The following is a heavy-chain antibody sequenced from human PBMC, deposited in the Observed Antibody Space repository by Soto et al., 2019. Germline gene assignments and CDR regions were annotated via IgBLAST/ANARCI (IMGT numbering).Heavy chain of an antibody. Sequence: QVQLVQSGAEVKKPGSSVKVSCKASGGTFSNYVVNWVRQAHGQGLEWMGRIIPICGAANYAQKFQGRVTITADKSTSTSYMELSRLRSQDTAVYYCARDMTRTVVPYFDFWGQGTLVTVSS. CDR3: ARDMTRTVVPYFDF. CDR2: IIPICGAA. V-gene: IGHV1-69*06. J-gene: IGHJ4*02. CDR1: GGTFSNYV. D-gene: IGHD1-7*01.